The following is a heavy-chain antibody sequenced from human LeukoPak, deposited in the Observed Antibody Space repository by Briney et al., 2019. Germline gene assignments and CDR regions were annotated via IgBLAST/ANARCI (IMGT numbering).Heavy chain of an antibody. CDR3: ARGNPARGDYFDY. CDR1: GFTFSSYG. Sequence: GGSLRLPCAASGFTFSSYGMSWVRQAPGKGLEWVSAISGSGGSTYYADSVKGRFTISRDNSKNTLYLQMNSLRAEDTAVYYCARGNPARGDYFDYWGQGTLVTVSS. V-gene: IGHV3-23*01. J-gene: IGHJ4*02. D-gene: IGHD6-6*01. CDR2: ISGSGGST.